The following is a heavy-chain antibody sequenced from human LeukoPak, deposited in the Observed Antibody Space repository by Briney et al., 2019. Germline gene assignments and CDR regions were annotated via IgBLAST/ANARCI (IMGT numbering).Heavy chain of an antibody. CDR3: ARGARWGDSSGWYAYYFDY. J-gene: IGHJ4*02. CDR1: GYTFTSYA. Sequence: ASVKVSYKASGYTFTSYAMHWVRQAPGQRLEWMGWINAGNGNTKYSQKFQGRVTITRDTSASTAYMELSSLRSEDTAVYYCARGARWGDSSGWYAYYFDYWGQGTLVTVSS. V-gene: IGHV1-3*01. D-gene: IGHD6-19*01. CDR2: INAGNGNT.